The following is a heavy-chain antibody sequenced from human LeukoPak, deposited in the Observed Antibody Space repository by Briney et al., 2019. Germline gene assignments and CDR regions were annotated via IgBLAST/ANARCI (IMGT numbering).Heavy chain of an antibody. J-gene: IGHJ4*02. CDR3: ARESYDYVWGSYRYQFDY. V-gene: IGHV4-4*07. Sequence: PSETLSLTCTVSGGSISSYYWSWIRQPAGKGLEWIGRIYTSGSTNYNPSLKSRVTMSVDTSKNQSSLKLSSVTAADTAVYYCARESYDYVWGSYRYQFDYWGQGTLVTVS. D-gene: IGHD3-16*02. CDR2: IYTSGST. CDR1: GGSISSYY.